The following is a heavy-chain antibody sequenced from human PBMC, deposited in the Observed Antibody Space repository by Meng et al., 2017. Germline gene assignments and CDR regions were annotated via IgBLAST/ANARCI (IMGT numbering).Heavy chain of an antibody. CDR1: GFTFSSYA. CDR2: ISGSGGST. V-gene: IGHV3-23*01. Sequence: GGSLRLSCAASGFTFSSYAMSWVRRAPGKGLEWVSAISGSGGSTYYADSVTGRFTISRDNSKNTLYLQMNSLRAEDTAVYYCAKDPRLIVVVPADFDYWGQGTLVTVSS. J-gene: IGHJ4*02. CDR3: AKDPRLIVVVPADFDY. D-gene: IGHD2-2*01.